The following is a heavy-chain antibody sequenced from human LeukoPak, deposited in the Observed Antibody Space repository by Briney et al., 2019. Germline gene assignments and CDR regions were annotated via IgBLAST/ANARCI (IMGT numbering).Heavy chain of an antibody. V-gene: IGHV6-1*01. CDR1: GDSASTESAA. J-gene: IGHJ4*02. D-gene: IGHD5-12*01. CDR3: AREVDSTLDY. Sequence: SETLSLTCAISGDSASTESAAWNWIRQSPSRGLEWLGRTYYRSKWYKDYSVSEKSRITINPDTSKNQLSLQLNSVTPEDTAVYYCAREVDSTLDYWGQGTLVTVSS. CDR2: TYYRSKWYK.